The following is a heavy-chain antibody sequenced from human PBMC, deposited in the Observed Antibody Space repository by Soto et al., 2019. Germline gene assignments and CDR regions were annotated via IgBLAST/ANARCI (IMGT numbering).Heavy chain of an antibody. V-gene: IGHV3-43*01. CDR2: ISWDGGST. CDR3: AKASYADDSSGYYYYYGMDV. Sequence: GSLRLSCAASGFTFDDYTMHWVRQAPGKGLEWVSLISWDGGSTYYADSVKGRFTISRDNIKNSLYLQMNSLRTEDTALYYCAKASYADDSSGYYYYYGMDVWGQGTTVTVSS. D-gene: IGHD3-22*01. J-gene: IGHJ6*02. CDR1: GFTFDDYT.